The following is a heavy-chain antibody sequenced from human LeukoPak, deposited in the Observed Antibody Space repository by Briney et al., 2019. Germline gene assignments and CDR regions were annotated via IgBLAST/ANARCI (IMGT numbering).Heavy chain of an antibody. V-gene: IGHV1-3*01. Sequence: KFQGRVIITRDTSASTAYMELSSLRSEDTAVYYCATSGRGYSYGYEGYFDYWGQGTLVTVSS. D-gene: IGHD5-18*01. CDR3: ATSGRGYSYGYEGYFDY. J-gene: IGHJ4*02.